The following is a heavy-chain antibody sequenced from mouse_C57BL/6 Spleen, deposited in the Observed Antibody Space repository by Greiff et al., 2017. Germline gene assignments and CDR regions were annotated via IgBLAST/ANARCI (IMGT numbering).Heavy chain of an antibody. CDR1: GFTFSDYY. Sequence: EVMLVESGGGLVQPGGSLKLSCAASGFTFSDYYMYWVRQTPEKRLEWVAYISNGGGSTYYPDTVKGRFTISRDNAKNTLYLQMSRLKSEDTAMYYCARRLHYYAMDYWGQGTSVTVSS. J-gene: IGHJ4*01. D-gene: IGHD2-1*01. CDR2: ISNGGGST. CDR3: ARRLHYYAMDY. V-gene: IGHV5-12*01.